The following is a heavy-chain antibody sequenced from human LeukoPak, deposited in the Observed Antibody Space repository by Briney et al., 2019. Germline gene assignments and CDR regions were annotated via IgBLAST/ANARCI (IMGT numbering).Heavy chain of an antibody. D-gene: IGHD6-13*01. V-gene: IGHV3-21*01. CDR1: GLTFSRYN. CDR3: AGGYSSSWYTFDP. Sequence: GGSLRLSCAASGLTFSRYNMNWVRQAPGKGLEWVSSISSSSSYIYYANSMKGRFTISRDNAKSSVYLQMNSLRAEDTAVYYCAGGYSSSWYTFDPWGQGTLVTVSS. CDR2: ISSSSSYI. J-gene: IGHJ5*02.